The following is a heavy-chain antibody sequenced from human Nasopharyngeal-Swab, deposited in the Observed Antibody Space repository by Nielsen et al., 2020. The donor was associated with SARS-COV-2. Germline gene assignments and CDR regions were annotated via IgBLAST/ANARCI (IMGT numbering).Heavy chain of an antibody. Sequence: ETLSLTCAASGFTFSSYSMNWVRQAPGKGLEWVSSISSSSSYIYYADSVKGRFTISRDNARNSLYLQMNSLRAEDTAVYYCARDNYGSYYYYGMDVWGQGTTVTVSS. J-gene: IGHJ6*02. CDR3: ARDNYGSYYYYGMDV. V-gene: IGHV3-21*01. CDR1: GFTFSSYS. D-gene: IGHD3-10*01. CDR2: ISSSSSYI.